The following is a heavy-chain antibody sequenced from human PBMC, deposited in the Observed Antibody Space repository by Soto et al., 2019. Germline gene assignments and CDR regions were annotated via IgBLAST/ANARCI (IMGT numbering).Heavy chain of an antibody. CDR3: AILNYGSGSYYDWARGA. CDR2: MNPNSGNT. Sequence: ASVKVSCKASGYTFTSYDINWVRQATGQGLEWMGWMNPNSGNTGYAQKFQGRVTMTRNTSISTAYMELSSLRSEDTAVYYCAILNYGSGSYYDWARGAWGQGTMVTVSS. J-gene: IGHJ3*01. V-gene: IGHV1-8*01. CDR1: GYTFTSYD. D-gene: IGHD3-10*01.